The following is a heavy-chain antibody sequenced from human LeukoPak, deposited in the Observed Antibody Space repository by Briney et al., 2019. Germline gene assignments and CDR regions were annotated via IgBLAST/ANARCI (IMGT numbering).Heavy chain of an antibody. CDR2: IYPGDSDT. Sequence: GESLKISCKGSGYSFTSYWIGWVRQMPGKGLEWMGIIYPGDSDTRYSPSFQGQVTISADKSISTAYLQWSSLKASDTAMYYCARLDDYVWGRPYYFDYWGQGTLVTVSS. D-gene: IGHD3-16*01. V-gene: IGHV5-51*01. J-gene: IGHJ4*02. CDR1: GYSFTSYW. CDR3: ARLDDYVWGRPYYFDY.